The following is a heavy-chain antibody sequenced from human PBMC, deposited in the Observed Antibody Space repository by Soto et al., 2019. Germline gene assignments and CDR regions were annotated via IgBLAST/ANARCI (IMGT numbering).Heavy chain of an antibody. V-gene: IGHV4-59*11. J-gene: IGHJ4*02. CDR1: GGSISGHY. Sequence: SETLSLTCTVSGGSISGHYWSWVRQTPGKGLEWIGYIYYSGHTNYNPSLKSRLTIAVDTSKNQFSLKLTSVTAADTAVYFCARCTSSWLSLEDWGQGTQVTVS. CDR2: IYYSGHT. CDR3: ARCTSSWLSLED. D-gene: IGHD6-13*01.